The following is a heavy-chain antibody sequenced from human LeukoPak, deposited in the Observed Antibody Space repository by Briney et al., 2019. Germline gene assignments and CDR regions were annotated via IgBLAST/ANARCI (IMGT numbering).Heavy chain of an antibody. CDR2: IKSKTDGGTT. Sequence: GGSLRLSCVASGFTFSNAWMNWVRQAPGKGLEWVGRIKSKTDGGTTDYAAPVKGRFTISRDDSKNTLYLQMNSLKTENTAVYYCTTEDLLLLWFGETSFDDWGQGTLVTVSS. V-gene: IGHV3-15*07. D-gene: IGHD3-10*01. J-gene: IGHJ4*02. CDR3: TTEDLLLLWFGETSFDD. CDR1: GFTFSNAW.